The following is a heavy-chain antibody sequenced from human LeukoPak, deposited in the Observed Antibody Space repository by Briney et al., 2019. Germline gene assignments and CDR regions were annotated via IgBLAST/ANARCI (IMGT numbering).Heavy chain of an antibody. CDR3: ARVGAAAGTPFDY. CDR1: GGTFISYA. D-gene: IGHD6-13*01. CDR2: IIPIFGTA. Sequence: SVKVSCKASGGTFISYAISWVRQAPGQGLEWMGGIIPIFGTANYAQKFQGRVTITTDESTSTAYMELSSLRSEDTAVYYCARVGAAAGTPFDYWGQGTLVTVSS. V-gene: IGHV1-69*05. J-gene: IGHJ4*02.